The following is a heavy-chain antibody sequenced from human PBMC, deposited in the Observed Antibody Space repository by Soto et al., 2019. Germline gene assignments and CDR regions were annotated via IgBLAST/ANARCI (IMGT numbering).Heavy chain of an antibody. Sequence: GESLKISRKGSGYSFTSYWIGWVRQMPGKGLEWMGIIYPGDSDTRYSPSFQGQVTISADNSISPAYPQWSSLKASDTAMHYCARWWASLFSSSSRPWFGPWGQGTLVTVSS. CDR3: ARWWASLFSSSSRPWFGP. J-gene: IGHJ5*02. CDR1: GYSFTSYW. V-gene: IGHV5-51*01. CDR2: IYPGDSDT. D-gene: IGHD6-6*01.